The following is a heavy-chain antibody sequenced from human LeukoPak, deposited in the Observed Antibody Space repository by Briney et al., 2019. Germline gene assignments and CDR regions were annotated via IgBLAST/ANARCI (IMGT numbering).Heavy chain of an antibody. J-gene: IGHJ3*02. D-gene: IGHD6-13*01. V-gene: IGHV3-30*04. Sequence: GGSLRLSCAASGFTFSSYAMHWVRQAPGKGLEWVAVISYDGSNKYYADSVKGRFTISRDNSKNTLYLQMNSLRAEDTAVYYCARGFYPGIAAAGTNDAFDIWGQGTMVTVSS. CDR2: ISYDGSNK. CDR3: ARGFYPGIAAAGTNDAFDI. CDR1: GFTFSSYA.